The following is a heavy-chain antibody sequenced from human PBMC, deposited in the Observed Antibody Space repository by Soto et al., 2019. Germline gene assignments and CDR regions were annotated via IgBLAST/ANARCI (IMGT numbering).Heavy chain of an antibody. Sequence: AGSTGLSCAASGFTFRNYGMNGVCQTPGKGLEWVSSISSSSSYIYYADSVKGRFTISRDNAKNSLYLQMNTLRAEDTAVYYCARVSNGCDFWSGPYFDYRRHGTLVTVSS. V-gene: IGHV3-21*01. J-gene: IGHJ4*01. CDR1: GFTFRNYG. CDR3: ARVSNGCDFWSGPYFDY. D-gene: IGHD3-3*01. CDR2: ISSSSSYI.